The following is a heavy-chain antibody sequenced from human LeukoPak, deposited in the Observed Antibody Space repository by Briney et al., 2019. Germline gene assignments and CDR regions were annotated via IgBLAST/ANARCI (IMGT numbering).Heavy chain of an antibody. Sequence: SETLSLTCSVSGDSFSRSDSYWHWIRQPPGKGLEWIGTIYYTGKTYYSPSLKSRVTMSVDTSNNQFSLNLRSVSAADTGLYYCTIRRSYDGSGYLQGGQGTRLSVSS. CDR1: GDSFSRSDSY. CDR2: IYYTGKT. CDR3: TIRRSYDGSGYLQ. V-gene: IGHV4-39*01. D-gene: IGHD3-22*01. J-gene: IGHJ1*01.